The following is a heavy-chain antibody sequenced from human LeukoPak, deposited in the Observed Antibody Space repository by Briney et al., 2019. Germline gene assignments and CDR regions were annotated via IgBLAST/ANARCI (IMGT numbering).Heavy chain of an antibody. V-gene: IGHV4-59*01. CDR3: ARGGASSESVDP. CDR2: IHSSGTT. Sequence: SETLSLTCTVSGDSISGYYWSWIRQPPGKGLEWIAFIHSSGTTNYSPSLKSRVSISVDTSNNQFSLNVNSVTAADTAVYYCARGGASSESVDPWGHRTLGTVSS. D-gene: IGHD6-25*01. J-gene: IGHJ5*02. CDR1: GDSISGYY.